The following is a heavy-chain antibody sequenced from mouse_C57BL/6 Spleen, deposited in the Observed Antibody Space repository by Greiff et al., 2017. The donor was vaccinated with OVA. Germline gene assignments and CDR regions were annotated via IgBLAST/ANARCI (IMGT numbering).Heavy chain of an antibody. D-gene: IGHD2-3*01. Sequence: VNVVESGAELVRPGASVTLSCKASGYTFTDYEMHWVKQTPVHGLEWIGAIDPETGGTAYNQKFKGKAILTADKSSSTAYMELRSLTSEDSAVYYCTRKEVYDGYPWFAYWGQGTLVTVSA. CDR1: GYTFTDYE. CDR3: TRKEVYDGYPWFAY. J-gene: IGHJ3*01. CDR2: IDPETGGT. V-gene: IGHV1-15*01.